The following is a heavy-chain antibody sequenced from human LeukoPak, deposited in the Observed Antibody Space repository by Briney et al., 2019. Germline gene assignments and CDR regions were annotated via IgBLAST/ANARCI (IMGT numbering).Heavy chain of an antibody. CDR3: AKDIGGEVTGWFDP. D-gene: IGHD2-21*02. V-gene: IGHV3-23*01. CDR1: GFSSSSYA. Sequence: GGSLRLSCAASGFSSSSYAMSWVRQAPGKGLEWVSGINSGGGSTDYPDSVRGRFTISRDNSKNTLYLQMNSLRAEDTAVYYCAKDIGGEVTGWFDPWGQGTLVTVSS. CDR2: INSGGGST. J-gene: IGHJ5*02.